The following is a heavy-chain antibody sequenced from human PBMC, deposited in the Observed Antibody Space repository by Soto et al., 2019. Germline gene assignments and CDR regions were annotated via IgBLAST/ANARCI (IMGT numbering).Heavy chain of an antibody. D-gene: IGHD3-10*01. CDR1: GFTFSSYS. Sequence: GGSLGLSCAATGFTFSSYSMYWVRQAPGKGLEWVSSISSSSSYIYYADSVKGRFTISRDNAKNSLYLQMNSLRAEDTAVYYCAGIGGWFGELTNFDYWGQGTLVTVSS. CDR3: AGIGGWFGELTNFDY. CDR2: ISSSSSYI. V-gene: IGHV3-21*01. J-gene: IGHJ4*02.